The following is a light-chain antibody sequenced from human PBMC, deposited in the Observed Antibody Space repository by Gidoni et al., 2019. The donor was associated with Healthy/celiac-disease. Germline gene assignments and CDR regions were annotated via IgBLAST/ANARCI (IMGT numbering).Light chain of an antibody. CDR2: GAS. J-gene: IGKJ4*01. Sequence: EIVMTQSPATLSVSPGERATLSCRASQIVSSNLAWYQQQPGQAPRLLIYGASTRDTGLPARFSGSGSGTEFTIIISSLQSEDFAVYYCQQYNNWPLTFGGGTKVEIK. V-gene: IGKV3-15*01. CDR3: QQYNNWPLT. CDR1: QIVSSN.